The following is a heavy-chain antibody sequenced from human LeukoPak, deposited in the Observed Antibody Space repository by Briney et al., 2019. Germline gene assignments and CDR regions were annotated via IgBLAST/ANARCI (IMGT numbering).Heavy chain of an antibody. D-gene: IGHD3-10*01. Sequence: ASVKVSCKASGYTFTGYYMHWVRQAPGQGLEWMGWINPHSGDTNYAQKFQGRVTMTRDTSISTAYMELSRLRSDDTAVYYCAKDYRYYGSGSHMDVWGKGTTVTISS. J-gene: IGHJ6*03. V-gene: IGHV1-2*02. CDR1: GYTFTGYY. CDR3: AKDYRYYGSGSHMDV. CDR2: INPHSGDT.